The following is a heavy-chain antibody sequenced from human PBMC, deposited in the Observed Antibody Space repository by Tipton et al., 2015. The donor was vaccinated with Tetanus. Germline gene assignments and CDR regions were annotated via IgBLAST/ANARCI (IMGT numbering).Heavy chain of an antibody. V-gene: IGHV1-18*01. Sequence: QSGPEVKKPGASVKVSCKASDYTFTKFDVSWVRQAPGQGLEWMGRINNNHGNDGNTNYAQNFQGRVTMTTDTSTRTSYMELRGLTSDDTAVYYCGVLARGVLLTRVIEHWGQGTLVTVSS. CDR3: GVLARGVLLTRVIEH. CDR2: INNNHGNDGNT. D-gene: IGHD3-10*01. CDR1: DYTFTKFD. J-gene: IGHJ4*02.